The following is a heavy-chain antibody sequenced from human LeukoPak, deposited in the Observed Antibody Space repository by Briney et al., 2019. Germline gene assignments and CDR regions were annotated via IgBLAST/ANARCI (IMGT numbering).Heavy chain of an antibody. CDR2: TRKKTNSYTT. D-gene: IGHD1-26*01. J-gene: IGHJ4*02. CDR1: EFSVGSNY. CDR3: TRVVLVGTTYSYFDY. Sequence: PGGSLRLSCAASEFSVGSNYMSWVRQAPGKGLEWVGRTRKKTNSYTTEYAASVKGRFTISRDDSKNSLYLQMNSLKAEDTAVYYCTRVVLVGTTYSYFDYWGQGTLVTVSS. V-gene: IGHV3-72*01.